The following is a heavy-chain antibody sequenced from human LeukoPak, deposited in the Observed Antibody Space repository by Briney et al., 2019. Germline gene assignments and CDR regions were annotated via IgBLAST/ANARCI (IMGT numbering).Heavy chain of an antibody. J-gene: IGHJ4*02. CDR2: ISSSSSSI. Sequence: PGGSLRLSCAASGFTLKNYNMQWVRQAPGKGLECISYISSSSSSIYYADSVQGRFTVYRDNAKNSLYLQMNSLRAEDKAVYYWARENYTDLFDYWGQGTLVTVSS. CDR3: ARENYTDLFDY. D-gene: IGHD5-24*01. CDR1: GFTLKNYN. V-gene: IGHV3-48*01.